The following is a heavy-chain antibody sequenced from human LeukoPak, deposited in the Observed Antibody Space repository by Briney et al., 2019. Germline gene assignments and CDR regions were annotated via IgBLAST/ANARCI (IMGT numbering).Heavy chain of an antibody. CDR3: AKDLFF. V-gene: IGHV3-30*02. J-gene: IGHJ3*01. D-gene: IGHD3-9*01. CDR2: IQYDGSHE. Sequence: GRSLRLSCAVSGFTFSTSDMHWVRQAPGKGLEWVSFIQYDGSHENYSDSVKGRFTISRDNSRNTLYLQMYSLRPDDTAVYYCAKDLFFWGQGTVVTVSS. CDR1: GFTFSTSD.